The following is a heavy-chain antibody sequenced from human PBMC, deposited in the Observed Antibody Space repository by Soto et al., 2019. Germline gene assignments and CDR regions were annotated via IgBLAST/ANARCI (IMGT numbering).Heavy chain of an antibody. J-gene: IGHJ4*02. CDR2: ISSSGSTI. CDR1: GFTFSSYE. D-gene: IGHD3-9*01. CDR3: ASTGYYLVY. Sequence: EVQLVESGGGLVQPGGSLRLSCAASGFTFSSYEMNWVRQAPGKGLEWVSYISSSGSTIYYADSVKGRFTISRDNAKNSLYLQMNSPRAEDTAVYYCASTGYYLVYWGQGTLVTVSS. V-gene: IGHV3-48*03.